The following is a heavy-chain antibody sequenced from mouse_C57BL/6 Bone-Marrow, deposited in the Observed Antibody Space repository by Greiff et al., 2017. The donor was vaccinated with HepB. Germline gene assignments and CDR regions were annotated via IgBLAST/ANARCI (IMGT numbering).Heavy chain of an antibody. CDR1: GYSFTSYY. CDR2: IYPGSGNT. J-gene: IGHJ2*01. CDR3: ARSRADYFDC. V-gene: IGHV1-66*01. Sequence: QVQLQQSGPELVKPGASVKISCKASGYSFTSYYIHWVKQRPGQGLEWIGWIYPGSGNTKYNEKFKGKATLTADTSSSTAYMQLSSLTSEDSAVYYSARSRADYFDCWGQGTTLTVSS.